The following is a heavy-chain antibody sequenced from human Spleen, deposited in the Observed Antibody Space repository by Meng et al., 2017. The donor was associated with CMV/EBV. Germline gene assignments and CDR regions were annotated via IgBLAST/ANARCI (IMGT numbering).Heavy chain of an antibody. CDR1: GFTFSSYS. J-gene: IGHJ4*02. D-gene: IGHD3-3*01. CDR2: ISSSSSTI. V-gene: IGHV3-48*04. Sequence: GESLKISCAASGFTFSSYSMNWVRQAPGKGLEWVSYISSSSSTIYYADSVKGRFTISRDNAKNSLYLQMNSLRAEDTALYYCAKEAGVGVVTNGGYFDYWGQGTLVTVSS. CDR3: AKEAGVGVVTNGGYFDY.